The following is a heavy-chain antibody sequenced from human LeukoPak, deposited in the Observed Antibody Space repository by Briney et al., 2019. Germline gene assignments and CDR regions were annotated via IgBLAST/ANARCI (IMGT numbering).Heavy chain of an antibody. V-gene: IGHV1/OR15-1*02. D-gene: IGHD5-12*01. Sequence: ASVKVSCKASGYIFTDYYMHWVRQAPGQELGWMGRINPNSGGTNYAQKFQGRVTMTRDTSISTAYTELSSLRSEDTATYYCARDPSNSGYDYLYCFDYWGQGTLVTVSS. CDR2: INPNSGGT. CDR1: GYIFTDYY. CDR3: ARDPSNSGYDYLYCFDY. J-gene: IGHJ4*02.